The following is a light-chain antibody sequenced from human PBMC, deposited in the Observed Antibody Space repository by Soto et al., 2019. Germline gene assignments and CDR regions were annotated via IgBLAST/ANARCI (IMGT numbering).Light chain of an antibody. CDR1: QNVSSSY. Sequence: EIVLTQSPGTLSLSPGERAILSCRASQNVSSSYLAWYQQKPGQAPRLLIYGASSRATGIPDRFSGSGSGTDFTLTISRLEPEDFAVYYCQQYGSSPTFGGGTKVEIK. V-gene: IGKV3-20*01. CDR2: GAS. CDR3: QQYGSSPT. J-gene: IGKJ4*01.